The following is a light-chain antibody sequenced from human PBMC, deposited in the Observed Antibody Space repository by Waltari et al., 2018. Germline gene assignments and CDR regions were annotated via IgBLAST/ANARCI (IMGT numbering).Light chain of an antibody. CDR2: GGS. CDR3: QQYNNWPRT. J-gene: IGKJ2*01. Sequence: EIVMTQSPATLSVSPGERANLSCRASQSVSSNLAWYQQKPGQAPRLLIYGGSTRATGIPARFSGSGSGTEFTLTISSMQSEDFAVYYCQQYNNWPRTFGQGTKLEIK. V-gene: IGKV3-15*01. CDR1: QSVSSN.